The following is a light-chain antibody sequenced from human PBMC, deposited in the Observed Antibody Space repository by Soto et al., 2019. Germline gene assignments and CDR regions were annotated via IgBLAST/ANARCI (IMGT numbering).Light chain of an antibody. Sequence: QSALNQPPSVSGSPGQSVAISCTGTSSDAGGSNGVSWYQQPPGTAPKLIIYDVSNRPSGVPDRFSGSKSGNTASLIISGLQAEDEGDYYCSSYTSSSTYVFGTGTKVTVL. CDR2: DVS. CDR3: SSYTSSSTYV. J-gene: IGLJ1*01. V-gene: IGLV2-18*02. CDR1: SSDAGGSNG.